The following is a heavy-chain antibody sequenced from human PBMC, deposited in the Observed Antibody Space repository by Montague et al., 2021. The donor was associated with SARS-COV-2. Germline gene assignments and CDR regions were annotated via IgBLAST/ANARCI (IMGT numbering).Heavy chain of an antibody. D-gene: IGHD3-3*01. CDR2: INHIGIT. CDR1: GGSFSGYY. CDR3: ARGSSFVTIFGVVITDPLFDY. V-gene: IGHV4-34*01. Sequence: SETLSLTCAVYGGSFSGYYWSWIRQPPGKGLGWIGEINHIGITNYNPSLTSRVTISVDTSKNQFSLKLSSVTAADTAVYYCARGSSFVTIFGVVITDPLFDYWGQGTLVTVSS. J-gene: IGHJ4*02.